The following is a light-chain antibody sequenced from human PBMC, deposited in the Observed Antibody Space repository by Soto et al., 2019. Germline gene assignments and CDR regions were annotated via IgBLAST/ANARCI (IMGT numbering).Light chain of an antibody. J-gene: IGKJ1*01. CDR3: QHYNSYSEA. Sequence: DIQMTQSPSTLSGSVGDRGTITCRASQTISSWLAWYQQKPGKAPKLLIYKASTLNSGVPSRFSGSGSGTEFTLTISSLQPDEFATYYCQHYNSYSEAFGQGTKVEIK. V-gene: IGKV1-5*03. CDR1: QTISSW. CDR2: KAS.